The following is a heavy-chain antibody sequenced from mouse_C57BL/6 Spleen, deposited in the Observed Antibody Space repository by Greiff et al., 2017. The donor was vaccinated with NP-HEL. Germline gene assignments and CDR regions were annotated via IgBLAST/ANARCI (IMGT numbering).Heavy chain of an antibody. V-gene: IGHV5-4*01. CDR3: ARPYDYDGAWFAY. Sequence: EVHLVESGGGLVKPGGSLKLSCAASGFTFSSYAMSWVRQTPEKRLEWVATISDGGSYTYYPDNVKGRFTISRDNAKNNLYLQMSHLKSEDTAMYYCARPYDYDGAWFAYWGQGTLVTVSA. D-gene: IGHD2-4*01. J-gene: IGHJ3*01. CDR1: GFTFSSYA. CDR2: ISDGGSYT.